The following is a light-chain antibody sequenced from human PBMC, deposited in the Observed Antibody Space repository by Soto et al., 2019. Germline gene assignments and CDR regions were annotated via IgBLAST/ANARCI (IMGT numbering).Light chain of an antibody. Sequence: SVSLLSPGTLSLSPGERATLSCRASQSVSNNYLAWYQQKPGQAPRLLIYGASNRATGIPDRFSGSGSGTDFTLTIIRLEPEDFAVYYCQQYCSSGTFGQGTKVDIK. CDR1: QSVSNNY. CDR2: GAS. CDR3: QQYCSSGT. V-gene: IGKV3-20*01. J-gene: IGKJ1*01.